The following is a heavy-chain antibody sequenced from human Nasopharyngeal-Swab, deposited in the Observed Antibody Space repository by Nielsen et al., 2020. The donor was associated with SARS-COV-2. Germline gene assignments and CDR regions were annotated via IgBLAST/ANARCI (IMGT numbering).Heavy chain of an antibody. CDR1: GDSISSGSYY. D-gene: IGHD3-22*01. CDR2: IKYSGST. Sequence: SETLSLTCTVSGDSISSGSYYWGWIRQPPGEGLEWIGSIKYSGSTDFNPSLKSRVTISVDTSKNRFSLNLSSVTAADTAVYYCVTHYYDSSGYYYWFDPWGQGTLVTVSS. V-gene: IGHV4-39*01. J-gene: IGHJ5*02. CDR3: VTHYYDSSGYYYWFDP.